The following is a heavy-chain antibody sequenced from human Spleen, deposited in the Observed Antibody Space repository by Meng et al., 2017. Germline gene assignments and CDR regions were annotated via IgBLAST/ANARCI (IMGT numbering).Heavy chain of an antibody. CDR1: GGSFSGYY. J-gene: IGHJ3*02. Sequence: SETLSLTCAVYGGSFSGYYWTYIRQPPGKGLEWIGEINHSGSTNYNPSLKSRVTISVDTSKNQFFLKLDSVTAADAAVYYCARDLRPPRAYDIWGQGAMVTVSS. CDR2: INHSGST. V-gene: IGHV4-34*01. CDR3: ARDLRPPRAYDI.